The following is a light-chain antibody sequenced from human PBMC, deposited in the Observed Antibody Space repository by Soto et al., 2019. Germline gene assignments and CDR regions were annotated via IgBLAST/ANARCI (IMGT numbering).Light chain of an antibody. Sequence: ERVMPQSPATLSVSPGERVALCCRASQSVSSSLAWYQQKPGQAPRLLIFGASTRATGIPARFSGSGSGTEITLTITSLQSEDLAIYYCQQYDNWPPKWTFGQGTKV. V-gene: IGKV3-15*01. CDR1: QSVSSS. J-gene: IGKJ1*01. CDR3: QQYDNWPPKWT. CDR2: GAS.